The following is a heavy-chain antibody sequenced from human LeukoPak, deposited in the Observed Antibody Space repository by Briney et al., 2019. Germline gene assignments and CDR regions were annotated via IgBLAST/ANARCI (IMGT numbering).Heavy chain of an antibody. CDR3: ASKGRTVDTAMVGYYYYMDV. D-gene: IGHD5-18*01. CDR2: IIPIFGTA. CDR1: GATFTSNA. J-gene: IGHJ6*03. V-gene: IGHV1-69*05. Sequence: ASVNVSCKASGATFTSNAISWVRQAPGQGLEWMGGIIPIFGTANYAQTFQGRVTITTDESTSTAYMELSSLRSEDTAVYYCASKGRTVDTAMVGYYYYMDVWGKGTTVTVSS.